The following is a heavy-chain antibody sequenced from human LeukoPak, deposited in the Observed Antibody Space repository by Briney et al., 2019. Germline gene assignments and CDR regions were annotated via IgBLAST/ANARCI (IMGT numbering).Heavy chain of an antibody. CDR1: RYTFTGYY. CDR2: INPNSGGT. Sequence: ASVKVSCKASRYTFTGYYMHWVRQAPGQGLEWMGRINPNSGGTNYAQKFQGRVTMTRDTSISTAYMELSRLRSDDTAVYYCARERVVAATEGFDPWGQGTLVTVSS. V-gene: IGHV1-2*06. J-gene: IGHJ5*02. CDR3: ARERVVAATEGFDP. D-gene: IGHD2-15*01.